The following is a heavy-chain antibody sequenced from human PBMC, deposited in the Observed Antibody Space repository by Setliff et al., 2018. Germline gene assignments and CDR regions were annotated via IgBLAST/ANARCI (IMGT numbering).Heavy chain of an antibody. CDR3: ARRGIAVAGYYYYGMDV. Sequence: ASVKVSCKASGYTFTSYGISWVRQAPGQRLEWMGWISAYNGNTNYAQKLQGRVTMTTDTSTSTAYMELRSLRSDDTAVYYCARRGIAVAGYYYYGMDVWGQGTTVTVSS. D-gene: IGHD6-19*01. V-gene: IGHV1-18*01. CDR2: ISAYNGNT. CDR1: GYTFTSYG. J-gene: IGHJ6*02.